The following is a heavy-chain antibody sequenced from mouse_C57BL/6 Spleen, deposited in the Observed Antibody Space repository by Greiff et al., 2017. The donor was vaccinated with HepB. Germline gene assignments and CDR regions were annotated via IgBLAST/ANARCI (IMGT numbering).Heavy chain of an antibody. V-gene: IGHV1-72*01. CDR2: FDPNSGGT. Sequence: QVQLQQPGAELVKPGASVKLSCKASGYTFTSYWMHWVKQRPGRGLEWIGRFDPNSGGTKYNEKFKSKATLTVDKPSSTAYMQLSSLTSEDSAVYYCATEDGYYGFAYWGQGTLVTVSA. D-gene: IGHD2-3*01. CDR1: GYTFTSYW. CDR3: ATEDGYYGFAY. J-gene: IGHJ3*01.